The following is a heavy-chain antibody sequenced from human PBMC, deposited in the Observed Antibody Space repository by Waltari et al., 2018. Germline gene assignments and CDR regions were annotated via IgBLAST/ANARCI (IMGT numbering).Heavy chain of an antibody. CDR2: IIPMFGTA. CDR3: ARDRPSGGYSYGYALDY. D-gene: IGHD5-18*01. J-gene: IGHJ4*02. CDR1: GGTFSSYA. V-gene: IGHV1-69*12. Sequence: QVQLVQSGAEVKKPGSSVKVSCKASGGTFSSYAISWVRQAPGQGLEWMGEIIPMFGTANYAQKFQGRVTITADESTSTAYMELSSLRSEDTAVYYCARDRPSGGYSYGYALDYWGQGTLVTVSS.